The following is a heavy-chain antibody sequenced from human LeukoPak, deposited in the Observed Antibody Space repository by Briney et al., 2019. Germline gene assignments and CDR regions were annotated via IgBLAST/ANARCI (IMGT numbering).Heavy chain of an antibody. D-gene: IGHD6-19*01. V-gene: IGHV3-21*01. J-gene: IGHJ4*02. Sequence: PGGSLRLSCAASGFTFSSYSMNWVRQAPGKGLEWVSSISSSSSYIYYADSVKGRFTISRDNAKNSLYLQMNSLRAVDTAVYYCARAHSSGVSYFDYWGQGTLVTVSS. CDR1: GFTFSSYS. CDR2: ISSSSSYI. CDR3: ARAHSSGVSYFDY.